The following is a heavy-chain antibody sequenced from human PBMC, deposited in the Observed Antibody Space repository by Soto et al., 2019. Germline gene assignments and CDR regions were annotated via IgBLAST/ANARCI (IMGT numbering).Heavy chain of an antibody. D-gene: IGHD1-26*01. V-gene: IGHV1-18*01. Sequence: QVQLVQSGAEVKKPGASVKVSCKASGYTFTSYGISWVRQAPGQGLEWMGWISAYNGNKKYAQKFQGRVTMTTDTSTSTAYMALRSLSSAHTAVYYCARDLNLGLGARWGEGTLVTVSS. CDR2: ISAYNGNK. J-gene: IGHJ4*02. CDR1: GYTFTSYG. CDR3: ARDLNLGLGAR.